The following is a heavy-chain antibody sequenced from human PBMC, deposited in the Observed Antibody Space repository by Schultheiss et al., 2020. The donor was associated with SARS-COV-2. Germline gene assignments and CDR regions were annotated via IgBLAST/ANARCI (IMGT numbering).Heavy chain of an antibody. J-gene: IGHJ6*02. CDR3: ARLHYHYGMDV. CDR1: GGSIRSSTYY. Sequence: SQTLSLTCPVSGGSIRSSTYYWGWIRQPPGKGLEWIGSIHYSGTTYYNPSLKSRVTISVDTSKNQFSLMLSSLTAADTAVYYCARLHYHYGMDVWGQGTTVTVSS. CDR2: IHYSGTT. V-gene: IGHV4-39*01.